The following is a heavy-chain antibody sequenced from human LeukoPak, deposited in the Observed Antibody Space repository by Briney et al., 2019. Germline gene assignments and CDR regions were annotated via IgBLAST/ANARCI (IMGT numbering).Heavy chain of an antibody. V-gene: IGHV7-4-1*02. CDR1: GYTFTSYG. Sequence: ASVKVSCKASGYTFTSYGINWVRQAPGQGLEWMGWINTNTGNPTYAQGFTGRFVFSLDTSVSTAYLQISSLKAEDTAVYYCARERDDSSSWYYYYYGMDVWGQGTTVTVSS. CDR2: INTNTGNP. CDR3: ARERDDSSSWYYYYYGMDV. D-gene: IGHD6-13*01. J-gene: IGHJ6*02.